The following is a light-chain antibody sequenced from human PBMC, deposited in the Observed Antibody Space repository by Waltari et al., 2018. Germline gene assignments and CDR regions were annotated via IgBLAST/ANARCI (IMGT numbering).Light chain of an antibody. J-gene: IGKJ4*01. Sequence: EVVMTQPPATLSVSPGERVTLPCRASQSIHDNLAWYQHRPGQAPRLLIYGASTRAPDIPGRFVGSGSGTEFTLTIRSLQSEDSAVYYCQQYNVWPPLTFGGGTKVEIK. CDR3: QQYNVWPPLT. V-gene: IGKV3-15*01. CDR2: GAS. CDR1: QSIHDN.